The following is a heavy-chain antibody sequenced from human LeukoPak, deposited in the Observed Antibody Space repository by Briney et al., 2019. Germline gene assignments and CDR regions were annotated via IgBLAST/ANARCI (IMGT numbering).Heavy chain of an antibody. CDR2: IIPIFGTA. J-gene: IGHJ4*02. D-gene: IGHD3-3*01. CDR1: GGTFSGYA. V-gene: IGHV1-69*01. CDR3: ARGSTIFGVVEYFDY. Sequence: GSSVKVSCKASGGTFSGYAISWVRQAPGQGLEWMGGIIPIFGTANYAQKFQGRVTITADESTSTAYMELSSLRSEDTAVYYCARGSTIFGVVEYFDYWGQGTLVTASS.